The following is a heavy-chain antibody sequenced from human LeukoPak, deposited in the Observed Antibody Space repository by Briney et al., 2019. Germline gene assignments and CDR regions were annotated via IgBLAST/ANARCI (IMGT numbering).Heavy chain of an antibody. CDR3: AREHIVVVTAICHTIVY. CDR2: IYYSGST. CDR1: GGSISSSSDY. D-gene: IGHD2-21*02. J-gene: IGHJ4*02. V-gene: IGHV4-39*01. Sequence: SETPSDTCTVSGGSISSSSDYWGWIRQPPGKGLEWIGSIYYSGSTYYNPSLKSRVTISVDTSKNQFSLKLSSVTAADTAVYYCAREHIVVVTAICHTIVYSGQGTLVTVSS.